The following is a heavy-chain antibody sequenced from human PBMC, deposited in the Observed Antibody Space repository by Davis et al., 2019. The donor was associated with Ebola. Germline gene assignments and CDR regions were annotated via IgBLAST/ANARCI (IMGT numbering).Heavy chain of an antibody. D-gene: IGHD3-10*01. CDR3: AKDMWFGG. CDR1: GFTFDDYA. J-gene: IGHJ4*02. V-gene: IGHV3-9*01. CDR2: ISWNSGSI. Sequence: GGSLRLSCAASGFTFDDYAMHWVRQAPGKGLEWVSGISWNSGSIGYADSVKGRFTISRDNAKNSLYLQMNSLRAEDTALYYCAKDMWFGGWGQGTLVTVSS.